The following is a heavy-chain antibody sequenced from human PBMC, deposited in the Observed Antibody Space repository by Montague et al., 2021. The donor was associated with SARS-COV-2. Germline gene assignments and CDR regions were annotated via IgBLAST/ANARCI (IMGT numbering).Heavy chain of an antibody. V-gene: IGHV4-59*01. D-gene: IGHD3-22*01. CDR2: IYYSGST. CDR1: GGSISNYY. J-gene: IGHJ6*02. Sequence: SETLSLTCTVSGGSISNYYWSWIRQPPGRGLEWIGYIYYSGSTDYNPSLKSRVTISLGTSKNQFSLKPTSVTAADTAVYYCARGGGYYNYGLDVWGPGTTVTVSS. CDR3: ARGGGYYNYGLDV.